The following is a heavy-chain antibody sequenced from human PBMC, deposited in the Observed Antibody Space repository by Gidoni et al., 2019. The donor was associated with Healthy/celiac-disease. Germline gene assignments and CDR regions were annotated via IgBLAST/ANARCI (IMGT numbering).Heavy chain of an antibody. D-gene: IGHD6-19*01. V-gene: IGHV3-33*01. Sequence: GGGVVQPGRSLRLSCPASGFPFSTIGMHWVRQAPGKGLEWVAVIWYDGSNKYYADSVKGRFTISRDNSKNTLYLQMNSLRAEDTAVYYCARDVGLSLEWAPSSASRLDDWGQGTLVTVSS. CDR3: ARDVGLSLEWAPSSASRLDD. J-gene: IGHJ4*02. CDR2: IWYDGSNK. CDR1: GFPFSTIG.